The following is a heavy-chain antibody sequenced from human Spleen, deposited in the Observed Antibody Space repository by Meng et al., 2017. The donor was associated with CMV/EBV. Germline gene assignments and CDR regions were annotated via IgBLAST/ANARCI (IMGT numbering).Heavy chain of an antibody. D-gene: IGHD2-2*01. CDR2: ISYDGRNK. CDR1: GFTFSIYA. Sequence: GFTFSIYAMYWVRQAPGKGLEWAAVISYDGRNKYYADSVKGRFTISRDNSKNTLYLQMNSLRAEDTAIYYCARVPRTYCSDTRCYVPWGQGTLVTVSS. CDR3: ARVPRTYCSDTRCYVP. J-gene: IGHJ5*02. V-gene: IGHV3-30*01.